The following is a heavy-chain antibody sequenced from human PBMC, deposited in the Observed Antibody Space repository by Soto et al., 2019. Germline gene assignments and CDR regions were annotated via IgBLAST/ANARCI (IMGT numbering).Heavy chain of an antibody. J-gene: IGHJ4*02. D-gene: IGHD1-1*01. CDR3: ARERDGYNRIPFDY. CDR1: GFTFSSYA. CDR2: ISYDGSNK. V-gene: IGHV3-30-3*01. Sequence: QVQLVETGGGVVQPGRSLRLSCAASGFTFSSYAMHWVRQAPGKGLEWVAVISYDGSNKYYADSVKGRFTISRDNSKNTLYLQMNSLRAEDTAVYYCARERDGYNRIPFDYWGQGTLVTVSS.